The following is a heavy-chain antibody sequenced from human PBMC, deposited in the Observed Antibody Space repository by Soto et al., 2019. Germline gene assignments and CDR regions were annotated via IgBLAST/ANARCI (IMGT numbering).Heavy chain of an antibody. Sequence: EVQLVESEGGLVQRGGSLRLSCAASGFTFNYYWMHWVGQAPGQGLVWVSHIHSDGSTTTYADSVKGRFTISRDNAKNTLYLQMNSLVAEDTAVYYCVRGKKGGFDLWGQGTPVTVSS. D-gene: IGHD2-15*01. CDR1: GFTFNYYW. J-gene: IGHJ3*01. CDR2: IHSDGSTT. CDR3: VRGKKGGFDL. V-gene: IGHV3-74*01.